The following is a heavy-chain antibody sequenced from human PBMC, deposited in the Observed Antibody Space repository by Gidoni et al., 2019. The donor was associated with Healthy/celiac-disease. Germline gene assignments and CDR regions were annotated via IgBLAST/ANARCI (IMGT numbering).Heavy chain of an antibody. CDR2: IRSKAYGGTT. CDR1: GFTFGDYA. V-gene: IGHV3-49*03. J-gene: IGHJ5*02. D-gene: IGHD3-10*01. Sequence: EVQLVESGGGLVQPGRSLRLSCTASGFTFGDYAMSWFRQAPGKGLEWVGFIRSKAYGGTTEYAASVKGRFTISRDDSKSIAYLQMNSLKTEDTAVYYCTRVEGTWFGPNRFDPWGQGTLVTVSS. CDR3: TRVEGTWFGPNRFDP.